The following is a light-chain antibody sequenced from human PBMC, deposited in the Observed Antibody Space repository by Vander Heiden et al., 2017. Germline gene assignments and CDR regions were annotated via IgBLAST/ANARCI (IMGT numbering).Light chain of an antibody. J-gene: IGKJ1*01. Sequence: AIQMTQSPSSLSASVGDRVTITCRASQGIRNDLGWYQQKPGKAPKLLIYAASSFLSGVPSRFRGSGSGTDFTLTISILQPEDFATYYCRQDDNYPRTFGQGTKVELK. CDR1: QGIRND. CDR3: RQDDNYPRT. V-gene: IGKV1-6*01. CDR2: AAS.